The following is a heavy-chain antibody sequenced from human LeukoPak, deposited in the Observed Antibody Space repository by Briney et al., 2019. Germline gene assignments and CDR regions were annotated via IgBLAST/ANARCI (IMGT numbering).Heavy chain of an antibody. CDR1: GYSISTSYY. CDR2: IYHSGNT. V-gene: IGHV4-38-2*02. D-gene: IGHD2-2*01. J-gene: IGHJ6*03. Sequence: SETLSLTCTVSGYSISTSYYWGWIRPPPGKGLEWIGSIYHSGNTYYNPSLKSRVTISVDTSKNQFSLKLSSVIAADTAVYYCARTTEGYCSSASCFGFSYSYYMDVWGKGTTVTISS. CDR3: ARTTEGYCSSASCFGFSYSYYMDV.